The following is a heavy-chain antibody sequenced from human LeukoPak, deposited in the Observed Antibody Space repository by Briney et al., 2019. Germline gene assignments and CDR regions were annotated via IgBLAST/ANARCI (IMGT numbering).Heavy chain of an antibody. V-gene: IGHV3-33*08. CDR1: GFTFSSYG. J-gene: IGHJ4*02. CDR2: IWYDGSNK. CDR3: ARDRLGYCSGGSCYCDY. Sequence: PGRSLRLSCAASGFTFSSYGMHWVRQAPGKGLEWAAVIWYDGSNKYYADSVKGRFTISRDNSKNTLYLQMNSLRAEDTAVYYCARDRLGYCSGGSCYCDYWGQGTLVTVSP. D-gene: IGHD2-15*01.